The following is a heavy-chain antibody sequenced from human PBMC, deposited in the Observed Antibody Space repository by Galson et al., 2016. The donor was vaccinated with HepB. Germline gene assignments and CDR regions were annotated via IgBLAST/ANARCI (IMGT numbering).Heavy chain of an antibody. CDR3: ARGAGFYT. D-gene: IGHD3-3*01. Sequence: SLRLSCAASGFTLSDSYMAWIRLAPGKGLEWISYISSNSGGGAIYYADSVQGRFTISRGNAKNSLSLQMNSLRAEDTAVYYCARGAGFYTWGQGTRVTVSS. CDR2: ISSNSGGGAI. CDR1: GFTLSDSY. V-gene: IGHV3-11*01. J-gene: IGHJ4*02.